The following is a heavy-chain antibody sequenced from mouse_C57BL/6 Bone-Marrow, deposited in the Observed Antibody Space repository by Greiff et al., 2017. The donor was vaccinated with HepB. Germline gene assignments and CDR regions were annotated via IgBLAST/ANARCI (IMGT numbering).Heavy chain of an antibody. CDR1: GYTFTSYG. Sequence: QVQLQQSGAELARPGASVKLSCKASGYTFTSYGISWVKQRTGQGLEWIGEIYPRSGNTYYNEKFKGKATLTADKSSSTAYMELRSLTSEDSAVYFCARESYYYGYFGVWGTGTTVTVAS. J-gene: IGHJ1*03. CDR3: ARESYYYGYFGV. CDR2: IYPRSGNT. V-gene: IGHV1-81*01. D-gene: IGHD1-1*01.